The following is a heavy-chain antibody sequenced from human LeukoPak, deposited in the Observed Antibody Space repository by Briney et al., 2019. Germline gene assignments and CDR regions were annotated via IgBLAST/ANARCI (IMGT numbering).Heavy chain of an antibody. D-gene: IGHD1-14*01. CDR1: GGTFSSYA. J-gene: IGHJ3*02. CDR3: ARDKADARTDSFDI. CDR2: IIPILGIA. V-gene: IGHV1-69*04. Sequence: SVTVSCKASGGTFSSYAISWVRQAPGQGLEWMGRIIPILGIANYAQKFQGRVTITADKSTSTAYMELSSLRSEDTAVYYCARDKADARTDSFDIWGQGTMVTVSS.